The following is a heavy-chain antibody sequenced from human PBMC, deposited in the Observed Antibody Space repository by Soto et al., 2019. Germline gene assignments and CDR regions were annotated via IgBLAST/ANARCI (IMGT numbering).Heavy chain of an antibody. D-gene: IGHD2-21*02. CDR1: GYTFTSYA. CDR2: INAGNGNT. J-gene: IGHJ4*02. V-gene: IGHV1-3*05. CDR3: SRSIVVVTALDY. Sequence: QVQLVQSGAEEKKPGASVKVSCKASGYTFTSYAMHWVRQAPGQRLEWMGWINAGNGNTKYSQKFQGRVTITRDTAASTADKELSSLRSEDTAVYYCSRSIVVVTALDYWGPGTLVTVSS.